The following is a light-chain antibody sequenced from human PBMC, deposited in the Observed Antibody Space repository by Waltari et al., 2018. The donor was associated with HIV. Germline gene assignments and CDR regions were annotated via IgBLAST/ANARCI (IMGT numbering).Light chain of an antibody. CDR2: DVN. V-gene: IGLV2-14*01. J-gene: IGLJ1*01. CDR1: SSDVGDYNY. CDR3: SSYTSSSTRV. Sequence: QSALTQPASVSGSPGQSITISCTGTSSDVGDYNYVSWYQQHPGKAPKLIIYDVNNRPSGVSNRVSDSKTGNTASLTISGLQTEDEADYYCSSYTSSSTRVFGTGTKVTVL.